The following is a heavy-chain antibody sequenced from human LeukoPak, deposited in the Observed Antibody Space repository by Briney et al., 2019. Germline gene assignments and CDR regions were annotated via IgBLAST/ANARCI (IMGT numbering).Heavy chain of an antibody. D-gene: IGHD3-22*01. J-gene: IGHJ4*02. CDR2: IYYSGST. CDR3: ARGYREDYYDSSGYYPDY. V-gene: IGHV4-59*01. Sequence: SETLSLTCTVSGGSISSYYWSWIRQPPGKGLEWIGYIYYSGSTNYNPSLKSRVTISVDTSKNQFSLKLSSVTAADTAVYYCARGYREDYYDSSGYYPDYWGQGTLVAVSS. CDR1: GGSISSYY.